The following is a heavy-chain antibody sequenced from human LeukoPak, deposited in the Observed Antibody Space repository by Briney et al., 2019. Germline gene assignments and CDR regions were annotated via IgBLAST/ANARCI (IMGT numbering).Heavy chain of an antibody. V-gene: IGHV4-61*02. CDR1: GGSISSGSYY. J-gene: IGHJ6*02. Sequence: PSETLSLTGTVSGGSISSGSYYWSWIRQPAGKGLEWIGRIYTSGSTNYNPSLKSRVTISVDTSKNQFSLKLSSVTAADTAVYYCARVNGDYLSYYYYGMDVWGQGTTVTVSS. CDR3: ARVNGDYLSYYYYGMDV. D-gene: IGHD4-17*01. CDR2: IYTSGST.